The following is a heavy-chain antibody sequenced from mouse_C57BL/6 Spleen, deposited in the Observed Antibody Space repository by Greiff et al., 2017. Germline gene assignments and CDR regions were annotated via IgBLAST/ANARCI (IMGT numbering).Heavy chain of an antibody. D-gene: IGHD1-1*01. J-gene: IGHJ2*01. CDR1: GYTFTDYE. Sequence: VQLQESGAELVRPGASVTLSCKASGYTFTDYEMHWVKQTPVHGLEWIGAIDPETGGTAYNQKFKGKAILTADKSSSTAYMELRSLTSEDSAVYYCTRRNRDYGSSFDYWGQGTTLTVSS. CDR2: IDPETGGT. CDR3: TRRNRDYGSSFDY. V-gene: IGHV1-15*01.